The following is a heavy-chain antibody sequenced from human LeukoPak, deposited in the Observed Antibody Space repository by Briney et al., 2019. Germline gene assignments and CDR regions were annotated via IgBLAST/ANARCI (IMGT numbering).Heavy chain of an antibody. Sequence: SSETLSLTCTVSGGSISSGAYYWSWIRQHPGKGLEWIGYIYYSGSTYYNPSLKSRVTISVDTSKNHFSLKLSSVTAADTAVYYFARLMCDYEGARSYSYFDYWGQRPPVTVS. D-gene: IGHD3-10*01. CDR3: ARLMCDYEGARSYSYFDY. CDR2: IYYSGST. CDR1: GGSISSGAYY. J-gene: IGHJ4*02. V-gene: IGHV4-31*03.